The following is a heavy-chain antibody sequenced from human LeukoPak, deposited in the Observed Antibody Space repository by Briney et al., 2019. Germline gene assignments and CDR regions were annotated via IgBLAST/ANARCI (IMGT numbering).Heavy chain of an antibody. CDR3: AREGRYRYGYNEYHLYMDI. Sequence: SETLSLTCTVSGGSISSYYWSWIRQPAGKGLEWIGRIYTSGSTNYNPSLKSRVTMSVDTSKNQFSLKLSSVTAAETAVYYCAREGRYRYGYNEYHLYMDIWGKGTTVTVSS. V-gene: IGHV4-4*07. D-gene: IGHD5-18*01. CDR2: IYTSGST. J-gene: IGHJ6*03. CDR1: GGSISSYY.